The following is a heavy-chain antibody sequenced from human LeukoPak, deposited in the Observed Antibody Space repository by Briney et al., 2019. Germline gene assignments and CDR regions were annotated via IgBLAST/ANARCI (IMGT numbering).Heavy chain of an antibody. V-gene: IGHV1-18*01. CDR1: GYTFTTYG. Sequence: ASVKVSCKASGYTFTTYGISWVRQAPGQGLEWMGWVSTYNGDRKYAQKLQGRVTMTTDTSTSTAYMELRSLRSDDTAVYYCARDWACDYWAQGTLVTVSS. D-gene: IGHD3-16*01. J-gene: IGHJ4*02. CDR3: ARDWACDY. CDR2: VSTYNGDR.